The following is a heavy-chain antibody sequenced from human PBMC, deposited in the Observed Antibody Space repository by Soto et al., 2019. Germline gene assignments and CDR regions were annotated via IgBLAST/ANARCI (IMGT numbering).Heavy chain of an antibody. Sequence: LEILSLTCTVSGGSISSYYWSWIRQPPGKGLEWIGYIYYSGSTNYNPSLKSRVTISVDTSKNQFSLKLSSVTAADTAVYYCARGSYYYGSGAPGYYMDVWGKGTTVTVSS. J-gene: IGHJ6*03. V-gene: IGHV4-59*01. CDR1: GGSISSYY. D-gene: IGHD3-10*01. CDR2: IYYSGST. CDR3: ARGSYYYGSGAPGYYMDV.